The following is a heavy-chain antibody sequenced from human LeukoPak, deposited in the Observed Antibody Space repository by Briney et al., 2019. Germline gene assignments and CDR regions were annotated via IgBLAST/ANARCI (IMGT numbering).Heavy chain of an antibody. CDR2: ISGSGDST. V-gene: IGHV3-23*01. J-gene: IGHJ2*01. Sequence: GGSLRLSCAASGFIFSSYAMTWVRQAPGQGLEWVSAISGSGDSTYYADSVKGRFTISRDNSKNTQYLQMNSLRAEDTAVYYCAKGRGARYFDLWGRGTLVTVSS. D-gene: IGHD3-10*01. CDR1: GFIFSSYA. CDR3: AKGRGARYFDL.